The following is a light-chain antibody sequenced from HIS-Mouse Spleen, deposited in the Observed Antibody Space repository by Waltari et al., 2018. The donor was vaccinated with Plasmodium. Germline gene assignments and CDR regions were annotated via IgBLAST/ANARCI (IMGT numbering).Light chain of an antibody. J-gene: IGLJ3*02. CDR3: QVWDSSTV. CDR1: NIGSKN. Sequence: SYELTQPLSVSVALGQTARITCWGHNIGSKNVHWYQQKPGQAPVLVIYRDSNRPSGIPERFSGSNSGNTATLTISRAQAGDEADYYCQVWDSSTVFGGGTK. CDR2: RDS. V-gene: IGLV3-9*01.